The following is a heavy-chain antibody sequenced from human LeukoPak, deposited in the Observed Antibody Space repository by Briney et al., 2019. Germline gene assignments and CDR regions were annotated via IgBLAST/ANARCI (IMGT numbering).Heavy chain of an antibody. D-gene: IGHD3-10*01. Sequence: EGSLRLSCAASGFTLYTFGSYWMHWVRQAPGKGLVWVSVIHNDGSGTNYADSLKGRTTISRDNAKNTLYLQMTSLGAEDTGVYYCVRGGFGHAMDVWGQGTTVIVSS. CDR2: IHNDGSGT. CDR3: VRGGFGHAMDV. CDR1: GFTLYTFGSYW. V-gene: IGHV3-74*01. J-gene: IGHJ6*02.